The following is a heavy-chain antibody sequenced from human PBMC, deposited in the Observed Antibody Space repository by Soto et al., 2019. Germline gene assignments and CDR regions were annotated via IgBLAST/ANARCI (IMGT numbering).Heavy chain of an antibody. V-gene: IGHV3-9*01. CDR3: SNSKSSASRPFDY. Sequence: EVQLVESGGGLVQPGRSLRLSCAASGFMFDNYAMYWVRHAPGKGLEWVSGISWNSNSIVYADSVKGRFTISRDNAKNILYLQMNSLTPEDTALYFCSNSKSSASRPFDYWGQGALGTVAS. CDR2: ISWNSNSI. D-gene: IGHD3-22*01. CDR1: GFMFDNYA. J-gene: IGHJ4*02.